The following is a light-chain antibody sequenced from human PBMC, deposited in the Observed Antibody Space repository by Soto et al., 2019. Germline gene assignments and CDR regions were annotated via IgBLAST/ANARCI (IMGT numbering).Light chain of an antibody. V-gene: IGKV1-5*01. CDR2: DVS. J-gene: IGKJ1*01. CDR1: QIIGDS. Sequence: DIQMTQSPSTLSASVGDRVTITCRASQIIGDSLAWYQQKPGKAPYLLISDVSSLERGVPSRFSGSGSGTEFTLTISSMQPDDFATFYCQQYNGYSRTFGQGTKVDIK. CDR3: QQYNGYSRT.